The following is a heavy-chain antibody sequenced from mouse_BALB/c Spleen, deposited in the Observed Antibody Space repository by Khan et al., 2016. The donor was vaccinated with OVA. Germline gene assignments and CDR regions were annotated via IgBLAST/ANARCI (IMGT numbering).Heavy chain of an antibody. CDR3: ARHSYRYDVTY. CDR1: GFSLITYG. V-gene: IGHV2-4-1*01. CDR2: IWSGGST. Sequence: QVQLQQPGPGLVQPSQNLSITCTVSGFSLITYGVHWVRQSPGKGLEWLGVIWSGGSTDYNEAFISRLSISQDNSKSQVFFKMNSLQSDDTAIYYCARHSYRYDVTYWGRGTLVTVSS. D-gene: IGHD2-12*01. J-gene: IGHJ3*01.